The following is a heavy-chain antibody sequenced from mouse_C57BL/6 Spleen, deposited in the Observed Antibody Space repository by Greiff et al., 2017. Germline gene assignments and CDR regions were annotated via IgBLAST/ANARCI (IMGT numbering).Heavy chain of an antibody. J-gene: IGHJ3*01. CDR2: INPSTGGT. D-gene: IGHD1-1*01. V-gene: IGHV1-42*01. CDR1: GYSFTGYY. Sequence: EVQLVESGPELVKPGASVKISCKASGYSFTGYYMNWVKQSPEKSLEWIGEINPSTGGTTYNQKFKAKATLTVDKSSSTAYMQLKSLTSEDSAVYYCASSDYGSSSFAYWGQGNLVTVSA. CDR3: ASSDYGSSSFAY.